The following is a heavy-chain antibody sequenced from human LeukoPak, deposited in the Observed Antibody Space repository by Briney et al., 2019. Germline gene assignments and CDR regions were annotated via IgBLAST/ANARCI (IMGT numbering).Heavy chain of an antibody. CDR2: ISYDGSNK. D-gene: IGHD4-17*01. CDR3: AKDHDYGDYYFDY. J-gene: IGHJ4*02. V-gene: IGHV3-30*18. Sequence: GGSLRLSCAASGFAFSSYGMHWVRQAPGKGLEWVAVISYDGSNKYYADSVKGRFTISRDNSKNTLYLQMNSLRAEDTAVYYCAKDHDYGDYYFDYWGQGTLVTVSS. CDR1: GFAFSSYG.